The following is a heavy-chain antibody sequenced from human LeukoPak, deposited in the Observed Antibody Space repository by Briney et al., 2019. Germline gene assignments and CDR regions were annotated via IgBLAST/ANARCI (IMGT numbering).Heavy chain of an antibody. CDR1: GFTFSLYW. Sequence: GGSLRLSCAASGFTFSLYWMNWVRRAPGKGLEWVANIKQDGSEKNYVDSVKGRFTISRDNAKNSLYLQMNSLRAEDTAVYYCAKDRPKGIAVAPPLDYWGQGTLVTVSS. CDR3: AKDRPKGIAVAPPLDY. D-gene: IGHD6-19*01. V-gene: IGHV3-7*03. CDR2: IKQDGSEK. J-gene: IGHJ4*02.